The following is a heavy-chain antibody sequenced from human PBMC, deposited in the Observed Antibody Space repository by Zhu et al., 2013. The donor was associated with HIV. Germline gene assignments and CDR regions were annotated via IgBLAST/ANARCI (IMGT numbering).Heavy chain of an antibody. CDR1: GYTFTGYY. V-gene: IGHV1-2*02. Sequence: QVQLVQSGAEVKKPGASVKVSCKASGYTFTGYYIHWVRQAPGQGLEWMGWINSNSGGTNYAQRFQGRVTMTRDTSISTAYMELSRLRSDDTAVYYCARDHTISYAYDVWGQGTRV. CDR2: INSNSGGT. CDR3: ARDHTISYAYDV. J-gene: IGHJ3*01.